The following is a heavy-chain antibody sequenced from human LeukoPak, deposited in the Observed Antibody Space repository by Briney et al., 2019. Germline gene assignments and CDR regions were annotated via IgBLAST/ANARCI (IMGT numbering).Heavy chain of an antibody. CDR2: IYYSGST. D-gene: IGHD5-18*01. CDR1: GGSISSYY. J-gene: IGHJ4*02. CDR3: ARDSKGGYRSLGY. Sequence: PSETLSLTCTVSGGSISSYYWSWIRQPPGKGLEWIGYIYYSGSTNYNPSLKSRVTISVDTSKNQFSLKLSSVTAADTAVYYCARDSKGGYRSLGYWGQGTLVTVSS. V-gene: IGHV4-59*12.